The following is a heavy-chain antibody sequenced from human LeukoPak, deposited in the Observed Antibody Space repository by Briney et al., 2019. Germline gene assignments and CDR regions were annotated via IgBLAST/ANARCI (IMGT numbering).Heavy chain of an antibody. J-gene: IGHJ4*02. V-gene: IGHV3-7*01. D-gene: IGHD3-3*01. CDR1: GFTFSDYW. Sequence: PGGSLRLSCVASGFTFSDYWMSWVRQAPGMGLEWVANIETDGDEKNYVDSVKGRFTISRDNARNSLYLQMSSLRVEDTAVYYCARDIPSGLYTPDYWGRGTLVTVSS. CDR3: ARDIPSGLYTPDY. CDR2: IETDGDEK.